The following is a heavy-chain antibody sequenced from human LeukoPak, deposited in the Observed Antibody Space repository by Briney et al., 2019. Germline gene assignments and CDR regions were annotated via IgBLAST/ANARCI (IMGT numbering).Heavy chain of an antibody. CDR1: GFTFSSYA. V-gene: IGHV3-23*01. Sequence: GGSLRLSCAASGFTFSSYAMSWVRQAPGKGLEWVSAISGSGGSTYYADSVKGRFTISRDNSKNTLYLQMNSLRAEDTAVYYCAKASLVPQEGVPLYYFDYWGQGTLVTVSS. D-gene: IGHD3-16*01. CDR2: ISGSGGST. J-gene: IGHJ4*02. CDR3: AKASLVPQEGVPLYYFDY.